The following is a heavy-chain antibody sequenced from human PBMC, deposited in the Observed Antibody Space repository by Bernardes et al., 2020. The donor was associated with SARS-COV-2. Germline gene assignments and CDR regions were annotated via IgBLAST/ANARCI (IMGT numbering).Heavy chain of an antibody. J-gene: IGHJ6*02. D-gene: IGHD6-13*01. V-gene: IGHV4-39*01. Sequence: SETLSLTCTVSGGSISSSSYYWGWIRQPPGKGLEWIGSIYYSGSTYYNPSLKSRVTISVDTSKNQFSLKLSSVTAADTAVYYCARQESSRIAAAGYYYYGMDVWGQGTTVTVSS. CDR1: GGSISSSSYY. CDR3: ARQESSRIAAAGYYYYGMDV. CDR2: IYYSGST.